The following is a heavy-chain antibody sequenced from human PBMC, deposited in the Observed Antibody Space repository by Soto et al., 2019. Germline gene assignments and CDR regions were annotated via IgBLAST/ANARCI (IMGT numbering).Heavy chain of an antibody. CDR2: INPNSGGT. CDR3: AREGGGSGERYFDL. V-gene: IGHV1-2*04. Sequence: QVQLVQSGAEVKKPGASVKVSCKASGYTFTGYYMHWVRQAPGQGLEWMGWINPNSGGTNYAQKLQGWVTKTRDTSISTAYMELSRLRSDDTAVYYCAREGGGSGERYFDLWGRGTLVTVSS. D-gene: IGHD2-15*01. J-gene: IGHJ2*01. CDR1: GYTFTGYY.